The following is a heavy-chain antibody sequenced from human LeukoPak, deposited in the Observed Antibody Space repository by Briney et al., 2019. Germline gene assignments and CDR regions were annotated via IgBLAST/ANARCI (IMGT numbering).Heavy chain of an antibody. D-gene: IGHD1-26*01. V-gene: IGHV4-34*01. CDR3: AREYPKGGSYRFDP. J-gene: IGHJ5*02. CDR1: GESFSGYY. CDR2: INHSGST. Sequence: SETLSLTCAVYGESFSGYYWSWIRQPPGKGLEWIGEINHSGSTNYNPSLKSRVTISVDTSKNYFSLKLSSVTAADTAVYYCAREYPKGGSYRFDPWGQGTLVTASS.